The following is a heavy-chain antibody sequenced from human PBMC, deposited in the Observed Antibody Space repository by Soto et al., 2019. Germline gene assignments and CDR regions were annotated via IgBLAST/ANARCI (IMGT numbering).Heavy chain of an antibody. D-gene: IGHD1-7*01. Sequence: EVQLVESGGGLVQPGGSLRLSCAASGFTFSNYDMHWVRQAPGKGLEWVSAIGSAGDTYYPGSVKGRFTISRENAKNSLYLQLNSLRAGDTAVYYCTRGTGTTLIDYWGQRTLVTVS. J-gene: IGHJ4*02. V-gene: IGHV3-13*01. CDR1: GFTFSNYD. CDR3: TRGTGTTLIDY. CDR2: IGSAGDT.